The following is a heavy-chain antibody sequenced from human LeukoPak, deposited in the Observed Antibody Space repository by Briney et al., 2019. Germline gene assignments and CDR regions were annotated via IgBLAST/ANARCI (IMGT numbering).Heavy chain of an antibody. D-gene: IGHD3-10*01. Sequence: SETLSLTCAVYGGSFSGYYWSWIRQPPGKGLEWIGEINHSGSTNYNPSLKSRVTISVDTSKNQFSLKLSSVTAADTAVYYCARVLHYYGSGHNWFDPWGQGTLVTVSS. V-gene: IGHV4-34*01. CDR3: ARVLHYYGSGHNWFDP. CDR2: INHSGST. CDR1: GGSFSGYY. J-gene: IGHJ5*02.